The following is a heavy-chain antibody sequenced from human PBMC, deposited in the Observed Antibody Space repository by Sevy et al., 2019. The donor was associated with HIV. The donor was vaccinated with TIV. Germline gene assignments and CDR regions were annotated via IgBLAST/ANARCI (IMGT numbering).Heavy chain of an antibody. CDR1: GFPFNKEW. Sequence: GGSLRLSCSASGFPFNKEWMSLVRQAPGKGLEWVGRIKSKKDGGATDYAAPANGRFTISRDDSKNTLYLQMNSLKIEDTGFYYCSSQGERYWGLGTLVTVSS. V-gene: IGHV3-15*01. CDR3: SSQGERY. D-gene: IGHD3-16*01. CDR2: IKSKKDGGAT. J-gene: IGHJ4*02.